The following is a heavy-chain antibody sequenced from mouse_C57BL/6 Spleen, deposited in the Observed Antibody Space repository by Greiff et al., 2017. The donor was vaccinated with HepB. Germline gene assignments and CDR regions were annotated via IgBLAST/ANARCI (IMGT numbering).Heavy chain of an antibody. CDR1: GYTFTDYN. CDR2: INPNNGGT. Sequence: EVQLQQSGPELVKPGASVKIPCKASGYTFTDYNMDWVKQSHGKSLEWIGDINPNNGGTTYNQKFKGKATLTVDKSSSPAYMGLRSLTSEDTAVYYCARNIYYFDYWGQGTTLTVSS. J-gene: IGHJ2*01. V-gene: IGHV1-18*01. CDR3: ARNIYYFDY.